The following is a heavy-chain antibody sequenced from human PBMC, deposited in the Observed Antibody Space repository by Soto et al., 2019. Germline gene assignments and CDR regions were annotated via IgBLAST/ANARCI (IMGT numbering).Heavy chain of an antibody. CDR3: ATDVLRFLESSYYYYGMDV. CDR2: ISSSSSTT. J-gene: IGHJ6*02. D-gene: IGHD3-3*01. CDR1: GFTFSSYS. V-gene: IGHV3-48*02. Sequence: EVQLVESGGGLVQPGGSLRLSCAASGFTFSSYSMNWVRQAPGKGLEWVSYISSSSSTTYYADSVKGRFTISRDNANNALYLQMNSVRDEDTSVYYSATDVLRFLESSYYYYGMDVWGQGTTVTVSS.